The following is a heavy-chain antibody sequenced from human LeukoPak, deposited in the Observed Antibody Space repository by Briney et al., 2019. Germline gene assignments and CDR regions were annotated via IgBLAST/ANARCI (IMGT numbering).Heavy chain of an antibody. J-gene: IGHJ4*02. CDR1: GYKFTNYY. Sequence: ASVKVSCKASGYKFTNYYIHWVRQAPGQGLEWMGIMNPSGGSTNYAQKFQGRVNMTRDTSTSTVYMELSSLRSDDTAVYFCARETYGDYVGPGDYWGQGTLVTVSS. D-gene: IGHD4-17*01. CDR3: ARETYGDYVGPGDY. CDR2: MNPSGGST. V-gene: IGHV1-46*01.